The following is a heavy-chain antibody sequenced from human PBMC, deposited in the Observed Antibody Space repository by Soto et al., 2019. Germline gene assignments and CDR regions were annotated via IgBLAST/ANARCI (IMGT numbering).Heavy chain of an antibody. V-gene: IGHV3-7*01. CDR1: GFTFSSYW. CDR3: ARECNRNSYYFDY. CDR2: IKQDGSEK. Sequence: EVQLVESGGGLVQPGGSLRLSCAASGFTFSSYWMSWVRQAPGKGLEWVANIKQDGSEKYYVDSVKGRFTISRDNAKNSLYLQMNSLRAEDTAVYYCARECNRNSYYFDYWGQGTLVTVSS. J-gene: IGHJ4*02. D-gene: IGHD6-6*01.